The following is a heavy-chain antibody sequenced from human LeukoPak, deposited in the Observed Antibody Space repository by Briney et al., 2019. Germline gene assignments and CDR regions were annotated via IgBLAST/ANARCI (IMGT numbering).Heavy chain of an antibody. CDR3: AREFQN. CDR1: GGSISSGSYY. CDR2: IYTSGST. Sequence: SETLSLTCTVSGGSISSGSYYWSWIRQPAGKELEWIGRIYTSGSTNYNPSLKRRVTISLDTSKNQFSLTLSSVTAADTAVYYCAREFQNWGQGTLVTVSA. J-gene: IGHJ1*01. V-gene: IGHV4-61*02.